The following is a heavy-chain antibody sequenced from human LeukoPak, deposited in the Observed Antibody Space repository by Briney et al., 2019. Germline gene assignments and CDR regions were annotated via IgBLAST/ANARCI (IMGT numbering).Heavy chain of an antibody. J-gene: IGHJ5*02. CDR2: ISGSGGST. V-gene: IGHV3-23*01. CDR1: GFTFSSYG. CDR3: AKVRLRSYYDSSGYQVCWFDP. Sequence: GGSLRLSCAASGFTFSSYGMSWVRPAPGKGLEWVSAISGSGGSTYYADSVKGRFTISRDNSKNTLYLQMNSLGAEDTAVYYCAKVRLRSYYDSSGYQVCWFDPWGQGTLVTVSS. D-gene: IGHD3-22*01.